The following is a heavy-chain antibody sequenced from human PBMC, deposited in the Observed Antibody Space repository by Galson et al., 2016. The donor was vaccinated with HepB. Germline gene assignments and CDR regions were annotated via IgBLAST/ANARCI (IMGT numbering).Heavy chain of an antibody. Sequence: SLRLSCAASGFTFSPYAMHWVRQAPGKGLEWAAVISFDGNNQYYADSVKGRFTISRDNSKNTLYLQMNSLRPEDTAVYYCARVMSVSDAFDIWGQGTMVTVSS. D-gene: IGHD4-11*01. V-gene: IGHV3-30*04. CDR2: ISFDGNNQ. CDR1: GFTFSPYA. J-gene: IGHJ3*02. CDR3: ARVMSVSDAFDI.